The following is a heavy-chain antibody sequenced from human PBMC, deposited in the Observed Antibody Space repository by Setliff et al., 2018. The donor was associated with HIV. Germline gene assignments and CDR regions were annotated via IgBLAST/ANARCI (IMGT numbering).Heavy chain of an antibody. CDR2: IRYDGSNK. D-gene: IGHD2-15*01. J-gene: IGHJ4*02. Sequence: GGSLRLSCAVSGFTFSSYGMHWVRQAPGKGLEWVAFIRYDGSNKYYADSVKGRFTISRDNSKNTLYLQMNSLRAEDTAVYYCAKVYCSGGSCYGEPFDYWGQGTLVTVSS. V-gene: IGHV3-30*02. CDR1: GFTFSSYG. CDR3: AKVYCSGGSCYGEPFDY.